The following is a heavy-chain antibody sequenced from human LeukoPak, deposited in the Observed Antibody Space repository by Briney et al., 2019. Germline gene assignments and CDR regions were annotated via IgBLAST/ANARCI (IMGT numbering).Heavy chain of an antibody. V-gene: IGHV3-9*01. CDR3: AKDGLHSYGFLTRFRGYYYYMDV. CDR2: ISWNSGSI. D-gene: IGHD5-18*01. J-gene: IGHJ6*03. CDR1: GFTFDDYA. Sequence: QSGGSLRLSCAASGFTFDDYAMHWVRHTPGKGLEWVSGISWNSGSIGYADSVKGRFTISRDNAKNSLYLQMNSLRTEDTALYYCAKDGLHSYGFLTRFRGYYYYMDVWGKGTTVTISS.